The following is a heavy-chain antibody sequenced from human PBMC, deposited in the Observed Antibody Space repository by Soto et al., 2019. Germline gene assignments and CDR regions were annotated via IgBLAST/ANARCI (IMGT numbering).Heavy chain of an antibody. CDR1: GFTFSSYW. D-gene: IGHD3-16*02. CDR2: IKQDGSEK. V-gene: IGHV3-7*01. Sequence: PGGSLRLSCAASGFTFSSYWMSWVRQAPGKGLEWVANIKQDGSEKYYVDSVKGRFTISRDNAKNSLYLQMNSLRAEDTAVYYCARDSRYVWGSYRYYYYGMDVWGQGTTVTVSS. J-gene: IGHJ6*02. CDR3: ARDSRYVWGSYRYYYYGMDV.